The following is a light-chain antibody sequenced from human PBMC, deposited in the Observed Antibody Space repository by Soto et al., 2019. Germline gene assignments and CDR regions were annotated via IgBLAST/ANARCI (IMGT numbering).Light chain of an antibody. CDR2: EGS. Sequence: QSVLTQPASVSGSPGQSITISCTGTSSDVGSDNLVSWYQQHPGKAPKLMIYEGSKRPSGVSNRFSGSKSGNTASLTISGXQAEDEADYYCCSYAGSSTAIFGGGTKVTVL. V-gene: IGLV2-23*01. J-gene: IGLJ2*01. CDR1: SSDVGSDNL. CDR3: CSYAGSSTAI.